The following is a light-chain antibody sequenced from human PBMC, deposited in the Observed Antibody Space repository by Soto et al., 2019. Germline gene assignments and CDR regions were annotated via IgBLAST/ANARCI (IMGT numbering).Light chain of an antibody. CDR2: GAS. CDR1: QSVTCSY. V-gene: IGKV3-20*01. J-gene: IGKJ1*01. CDR3: QQYGSSPRT. Sequence: EIVVTQSPGTLSLSPGERATLSCRASQSVTCSYLAWYQQKPGQAPRLLIYGASSRATGIPDRFSGSGSGTEFTLTISRREPEDFAVYYCQQYGSSPRTFGQGTKVEIK.